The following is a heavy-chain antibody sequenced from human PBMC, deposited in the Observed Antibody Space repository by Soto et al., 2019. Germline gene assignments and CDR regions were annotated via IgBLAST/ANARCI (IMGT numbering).Heavy chain of an antibody. CDR3: ARDIEPMGGPFDF. CDR2: IIPVVGTG. V-gene: IGHV1-69*01. D-gene: IGHD1-26*01. J-gene: IGHJ4*02. CDR1: GDSFSSLS. Sequence: QVNLVQSGAEVKKPGSSVKVSCKASGDSFSSLSLNWVRQAPGQGLEWVGGIIPVVGTGTYAQKFQDRVTITADESTSTVYMELTTLTSEDTAVYYCARDIEPMGGPFDFWGQGTLVTVSS.